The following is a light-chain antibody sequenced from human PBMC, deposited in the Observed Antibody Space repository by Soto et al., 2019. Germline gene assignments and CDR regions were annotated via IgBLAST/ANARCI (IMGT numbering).Light chain of an antibody. V-gene: IGLV1-40*01. Sequence: QSVLTQPPSLSGALGQRVAISCTGTSSNIGDGYDVHWYQQIPGTAPKLLIFGNTNRPSGVPDRFSGSKSGASASLDITGLQADDEADYYCQSYDNNQGGNVVFGGGTKLTVL. CDR1: SSNIGDGYD. J-gene: IGLJ2*01. CDR3: QSYDNNQGGNVV. CDR2: GNT.